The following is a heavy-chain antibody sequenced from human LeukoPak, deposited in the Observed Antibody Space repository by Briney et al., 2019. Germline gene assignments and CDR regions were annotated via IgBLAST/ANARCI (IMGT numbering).Heavy chain of an antibody. Sequence: GGSLRLSCAASGFTFSDYYMIWIRQAPGKGLEHISKISSSSNTISYAESVEGRFTVSRDNAKKSLYLQMNSLRAEDTAVYYGARDNNGGDYWGQGTLVTVSS. CDR2: ISSSSNTI. D-gene: IGHD3-16*01. CDR1: GFTFSDYY. V-gene: IGHV3-11*04. J-gene: IGHJ4*02. CDR3: ARDNNGGDY.